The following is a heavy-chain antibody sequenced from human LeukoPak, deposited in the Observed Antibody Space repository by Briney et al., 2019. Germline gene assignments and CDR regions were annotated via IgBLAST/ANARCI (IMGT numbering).Heavy chain of an antibody. D-gene: IGHD5-12*01. CDR3: ARDRAPALGRLFDY. Sequence: SETLSLTCTVSGGSISSYYWSWIRQPAGKGLEWIGRIYTSGSTNYNPSLKSRVTMSVDTSRNQFSLKLNFVTAADTAVYFCARDRAPALGRLFDYWGQGILVTVSS. V-gene: IGHV4-4*07. J-gene: IGHJ4*02. CDR2: IYTSGST. CDR1: GGSISSYY.